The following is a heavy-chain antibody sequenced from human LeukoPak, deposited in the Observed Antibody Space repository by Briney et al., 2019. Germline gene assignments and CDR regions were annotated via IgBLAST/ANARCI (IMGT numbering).Heavy chain of an antibody. CDR2: IIPIFGTA. J-gene: IGHJ6*03. V-gene: IGHV1-69*13. CDR1: GYTFTGYY. D-gene: IGHD6-19*01. CDR3: ARDLPYSSGTRVDMDV. Sequence: SVKVSCKASGYTFTGYYMHWVRQAPGQGLEWMGGIIPIFGTANYAQKFQGRVTITADESTSTAYMELSSLRSEDTAVYYCARDLPYSSGTRVDMDVWGKGTTVTVSS.